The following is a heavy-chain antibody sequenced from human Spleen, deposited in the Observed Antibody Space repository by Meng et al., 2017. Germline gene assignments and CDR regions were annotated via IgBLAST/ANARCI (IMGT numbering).Heavy chain of an antibody. Sequence: ASVKVSCKAPGGIFSNSVVGWVRQAPGQGLEWMGRIDPKNGDTHYAQKFQGRVTMTGDTSISTAYMDLSGLRSDDTAMYYCARDEDISAAGKLFGDYWGQGTLVTVSS. CDR3: ARDEDISAAGKLFGDY. D-gene: IGHD6-13*01. J-gene: IGHJ4*02. CDR2: IDPKNGDT. V-gene: IGHV1-2*06. CDR1: GGIFSNSV.